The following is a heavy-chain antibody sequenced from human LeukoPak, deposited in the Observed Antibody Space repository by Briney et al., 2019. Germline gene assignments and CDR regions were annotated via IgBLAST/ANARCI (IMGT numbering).Heavy chain of an antibody. D-gene: IGHD4-11*01. J-gene: IGHJ4*02. CDR2: FYISGST. V-gene: IGHV4-4*07. Sequence: SETLSLTCTVSGGSISNYYWSWIRQPAGKGLEWIGRFYISGSTNYNPSLKSRVTMSVDTSKNQFSLRLNSVTAADTAVYYCARDFLLQSEGLFDYWGQGTLVTVSS. CDR3: ARDFLLQSEGLFDY. CDR1: GGSISNYY.